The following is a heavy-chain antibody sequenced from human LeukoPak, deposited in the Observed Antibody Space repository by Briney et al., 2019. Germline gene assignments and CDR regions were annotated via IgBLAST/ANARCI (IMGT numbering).Heavy chain of an antibody. V-gene: IGHV3-30-3*01. CDR2: ISYDGSNK. CDR1: GFPFSSYA. Sequence: PGGSLRLSCAASGFPFSSYAMHWVRQAPGKGLEWVAVISYDGSNKYFADSVKGRFTVSRDNSKNTLYLQMNSLRAEDTAVYYCARPRYYDFWNGFDPWGQGTLVTVSS. J-gene: IGHJ5*02. D-gene: IGHD3-3*01. CDR3: ARPRYYDFWNGFDP.